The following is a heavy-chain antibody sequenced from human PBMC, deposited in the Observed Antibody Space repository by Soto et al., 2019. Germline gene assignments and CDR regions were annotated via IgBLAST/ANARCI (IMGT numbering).Heavy chain of an antibody. CDR2: IYYSGST. J-gene: IGHJ4*02. CDR1: GGSISSGGYY. Sequence: SETLSLTCTVSGGSISSGGYYWSWIRQHPGKGLEWIGYIYYSGSTYYNPSLKSRVTTSVDTSKNQFSLKLSSVTAADTAVYYCARDSTDSSGYYQDEYYFDYWGQGTLVTVSS. D-gene: IGHD3-22*01. V-gene: IGHV4-31*03. CDR3: ARDSTDSSGYYQDEYYFDY.